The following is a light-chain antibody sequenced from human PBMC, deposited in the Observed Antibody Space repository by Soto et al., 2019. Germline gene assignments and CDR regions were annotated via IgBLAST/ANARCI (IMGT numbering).Light chain of an antibody. J-gene: IGLJ1*01. CDR2: TNN. CDR1: SSNIGSSN. V-gene: IGLV1-44*01. Sequence: QSVLTQPPSASGTPGQRVNISCSGRSSNIGSSNVNWYQQLPGTAPKLLIYTNNQRPSGVPDRFSGSKPGTTASLAISALQSEDEADYYCAAWDDSLNGRVFGTRSKVTVL. CDR3: AAWDDSLNGRV.